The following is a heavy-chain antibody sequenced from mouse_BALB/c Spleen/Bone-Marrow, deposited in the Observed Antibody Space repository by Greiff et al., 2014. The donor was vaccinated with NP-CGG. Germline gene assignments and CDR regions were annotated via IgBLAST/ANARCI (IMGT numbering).Heavy chain of an antibody. CDR3: AREDGYYGMDY. Sequence: EVKVVESGPELVKPGASVKMSCKASGYTFTSYVLHWVKQKPGQGLEWIGYINPYNDGTKSNEKFKGKATLTSDKSSSTAYMELSSLTSEDSAVYYCAREDGYYGMDYWGQGTSVTVSS. CDR2: INPYNDGT. D-gene: IGHD2-3*01. V-gene: IGHV1-14*01. J-gene: IGHJ4*01. CDR1: GYTFTSYV.